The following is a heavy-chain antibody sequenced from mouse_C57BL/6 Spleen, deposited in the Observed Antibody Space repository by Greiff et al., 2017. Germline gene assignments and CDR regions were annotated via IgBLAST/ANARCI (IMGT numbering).Heavy chain of an antibody. J-gene: IGHJ3*01. Sequence: QVQLQQSGAELVKHGASVKISCKASGYAFRSYWMNWVKQRPGKGLEWIGQIYPGDGDTNYNGKFKGKATLTADKSSSPAYMQLSSLTSEDSAVYFCARHDGFAYWGQGTLVTVSA. CDR3: ARHDGFAY. CDR1: GYAFRSYW. V-gene: IGHV1-80*01. CDR2: IYPGDGDT. D-gene: IGHD2-12*01.